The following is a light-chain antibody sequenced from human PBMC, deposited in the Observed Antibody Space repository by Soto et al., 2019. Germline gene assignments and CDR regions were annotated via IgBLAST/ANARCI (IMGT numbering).Light chain of an antibody. CDR1: SSDVGGYNY. V-gene: IGLV2-14*01. CDR3: SSYTTSTTRTLVV. Sequence: QSALTQPASVSGSPGQSITISCTGTSSDVGGYNYVSWYQQHPGKAPKLMIYDVSNRPSGVSNRFSGSKSGNTASLTISGLPAEDEADYDCSSYTTSTTRTLVVFGGGTKLTVL. CDR2: DVS. J-gene: IGLJ2*01.